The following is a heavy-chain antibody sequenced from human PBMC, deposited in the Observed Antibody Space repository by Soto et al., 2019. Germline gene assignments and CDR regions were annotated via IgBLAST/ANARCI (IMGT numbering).Heavy chain of an antibody. Sequence: PGGSLRLSCAASGFTFSSYAMHWVRQAPGKGLEGVAVISYDGSNKYYADSVKGRFTISRDNSKNTLYLQMNSLRAEDTAVYYCARVPSMVRGVIPDYWGQGTLVTVS. J-gene: IGHJ4*02. CDR3: ARVPSMVRGVIPDY. CDR1: GFTFSSYA. V-gene: IGHV3-30-3*01. CDR2: ISYDGSNK. D-gene: IGHD3-10*01.